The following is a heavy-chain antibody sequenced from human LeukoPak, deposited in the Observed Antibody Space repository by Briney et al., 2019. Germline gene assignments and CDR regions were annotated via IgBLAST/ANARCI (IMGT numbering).Heavy chain of an antibody. Sequence: GGSLRLSCAASGFTFSSYAMHWVRQAPGKGLVWVSRITNDGSSTGDADSVKGRFTISRDNAKNTLYLQMNSLRVEDTAVYYCARDLGDGTPFDYWGQGTLVTVSS. D-gene: IGHD1-7*01. J-gene: IGHJ4*02. CDR3: ARDLGDGTPFDY. CDR1: GFTFSSYA. CDR2: ITNDGSST. V-gene: IGHV3-74*01.